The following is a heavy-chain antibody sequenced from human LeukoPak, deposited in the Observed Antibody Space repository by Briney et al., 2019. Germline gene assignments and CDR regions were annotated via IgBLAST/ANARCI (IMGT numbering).Heavy chain of an antibody. CDR1: GYRFTSYW. V-gene: IGHV5-51*01. CDR2: IYPGDSDT. D-gene: IGHD6-13*01. CDR3: ARHGRNSSSWYHFDY. Sequence: GESLQISCKGSGYRFTSYWIGWVRPLPGKGLEWMGIIYPGDSDTRYSPSFQGQVTISADKSISTAYLQWSSLKASDTAMYYCARHGRNSSSWYHFDYWGQGTLVTVSS. J-gene: IGHJ4*02.